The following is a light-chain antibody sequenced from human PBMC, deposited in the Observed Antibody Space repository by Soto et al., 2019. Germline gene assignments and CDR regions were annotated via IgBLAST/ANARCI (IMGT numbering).Light chain of an antibody. V-gene: IGLV3-21*02. J-gene: IGLJ2*01. CDR2: DDS. CDR1: NIGSKS. Sequence: SYELTQPPSVSVAPGQTARITCGGNNIGSKSVHWYQQKPGQAPVLVVYDDSDRPSGIPERFSGSKSGTTASLTISGLQAEDEADYYCCSYGGNYVIFGGGTKLTVL. CDR3: CSYGGNYVI.